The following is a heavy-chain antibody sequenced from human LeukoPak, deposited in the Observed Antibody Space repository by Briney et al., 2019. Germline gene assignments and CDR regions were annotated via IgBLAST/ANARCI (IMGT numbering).Heavy chain of an antibody. J-gene: IGHJ5*02. CDR2: IYPGDSDT. CDR1: GYSFTSYW. V-gene: IGHV5-51*01. CDR3: ARHVYSSSWYVSNWFDP. Sequence: GESLKISCKGSGYSFTSYWIGWVRQMPGKGLEWMGIIYPGDSDTRYSPSFQGQVTISADKSISTAYLQWSSLKASDTAMHYCARHVYSSSWYVSNWFDPWGQGTLVTVSS. D-gene: IGHD6-13*01.